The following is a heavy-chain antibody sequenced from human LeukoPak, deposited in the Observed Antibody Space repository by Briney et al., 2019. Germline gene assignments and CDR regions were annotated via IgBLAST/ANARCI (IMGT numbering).Heavy chain of an antibody. CDR3: ARARVGATKFYYYYMDV. V-gene: IGHV3-21*04. CDR2: ISSSSSYI. J-gene: IGHJ6*03. CDR1: GFTFSSYA. Sequence: GGSLRLSCAASGFTFSSYAMHWVRQAPGKGLEWVSSISSSSSYIYYADSVKGRFTISRDNAKNSLYLQMNSLRAEDTAVYYCARARVGATKFYYYYMDVWGKGTTVTVSS. D-gene: IGHD1-26*01.